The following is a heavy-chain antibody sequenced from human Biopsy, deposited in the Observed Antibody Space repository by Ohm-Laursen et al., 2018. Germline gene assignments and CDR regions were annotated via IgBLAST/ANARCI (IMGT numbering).Heavy chain of an antibody. V-gene: IGHV3-11*01. Sequence: SLRLSCSAPGFSFSDYPMRWIRQAPGRGLEWVSYISGGGTIYYGDSMKGRVTISRDNAKNSLYLQMHSLRAEDTAVYYCARDTRWSPYSMDVWGQGTTVTVSS. CDR3: ARDTRWSPYSMDV. D-gene: IGHD4-23*01. CDR2: ISGGGTI. CDR1: GFSFSDYP. J-gene: IGHJ6*02.